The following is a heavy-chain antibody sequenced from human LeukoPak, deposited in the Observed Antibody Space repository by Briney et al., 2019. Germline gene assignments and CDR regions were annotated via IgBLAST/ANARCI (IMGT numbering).Heavy chain of an antibody. V-gene: IGHV4-59*08. CDR2: IYYSGST. J-gene: IGHJ4*02. D-gene: IGHD1-26*01. CDR3: ARHSGSYPHYFDH. Sequence: PSETLSLTCTVSGGSISSYYWSWIRQPPGKGQEWIGFIYYSGSTNYNPSLKSRVTISVDTSKNQFSLKLSSVTAADTAVYYCARHSGSYPHYFDHWGQGTLVTVSS. CDR1: GGSISSYY.